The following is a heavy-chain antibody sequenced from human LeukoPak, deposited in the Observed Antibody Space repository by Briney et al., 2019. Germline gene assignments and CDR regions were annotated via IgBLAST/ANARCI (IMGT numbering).Heavy chain of an antibody. Sequence: SETLSLTCTVSGGSISSYYWSWIRQPPGKGLEWIGYIYYIGSTNYNPSLKSRVTISVDTSKNQFSLKLSSVTAADTAVYYCARQSEGYRYGSFDYWGQGTLVTVSS. CDR3: ARQSEGYRYGSFDY. D-gene: IGHD5-18*01. CDR1: GGSISSYY. J-gene: IGHJ4*02. CDR2: IYYIGST. V-gene: IGHV4-59*08.